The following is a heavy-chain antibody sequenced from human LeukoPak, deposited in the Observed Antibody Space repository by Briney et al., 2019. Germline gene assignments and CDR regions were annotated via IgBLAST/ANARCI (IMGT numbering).Heavy chain of an antibody. CDR3: ARDPYSGWPYYYYYMDV. D-gene: IGHD5-12*01. CDR2: INPNTGGT. Sequence: GASVKVSCKASGYTFAAYYVHWVRQAPGQGLEWMGWINPNTGGTNYAQKFQGRVTMTRDTSISTAYMELSRLRSDDTAVYYCARDPYSGWPYYYYYMDVWGKGTTVTISS. J-gene: IGHJ6*03. V-gene: IGHV1-2*02. CDR1: GYTFAAYY.